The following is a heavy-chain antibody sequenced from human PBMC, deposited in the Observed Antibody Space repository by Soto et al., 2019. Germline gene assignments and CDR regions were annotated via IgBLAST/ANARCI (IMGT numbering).Heavy chain of an antibody. CDR1: GGSVSSRSYF. CDR2: IYYNGST. CDR3: ARQRVIPGTPTNWFPP. D-gene: IGHD6-13*01. V-gene: IGHV4-39*01. Sequence: SETLSLTCTVSGGSVSSRSYFWGWSRQPPGKGLEWIGTIYYNGSTYYSPSLKRRLTLSVDTSKNQFSLNLPSVPAPDPFFFSWARQRVIPGTPTNWFPPWGQGTLVTVSS. J-gene: IGHJ5*02.